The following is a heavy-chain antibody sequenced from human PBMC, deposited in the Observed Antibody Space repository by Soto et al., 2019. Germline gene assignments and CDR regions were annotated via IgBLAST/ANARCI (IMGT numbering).Heavy chain of an antibody. CDR1: GGSISSGGYD. Sequence: QVQLQESGPGLVKPSHTLSLTCTVSGGSISSGGYDWSWIRQHPGKGLEWIGYIYYSGSTYYNPSLKSRVTISVDTSKNQFSLKLSSVTAADTAVYYCAREEAPDAFDIWGQGTMVTVSS. J-gene: IGHJ3*02. CDR3: AREEAPDAFDI. CDR2: IYYSGST. V-gene: IGHV4-31*03.